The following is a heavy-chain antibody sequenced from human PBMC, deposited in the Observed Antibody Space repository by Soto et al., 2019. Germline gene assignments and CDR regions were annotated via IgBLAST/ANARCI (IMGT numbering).Heavy chain of an antibody. Sequence: GESLKISCKGSGYSFTSYWISWVRQMPGKGLEWMGRIDPSDSYTNYSPSFQGHVTISADKSISTAYLQWSSLKASDTAMYYCARSTYYDYVWGGYRSIFDYWGQGTLVTVSS. V-gene: IGHV5-10-1*01. CDR2: IDPSDSYT. J-gene: IGHJ4*02. D-gene: IGHD3-16*02. CDR3: ARSTYYDYVWGGYRSIFDY. CDR1: GYSFTSYW.